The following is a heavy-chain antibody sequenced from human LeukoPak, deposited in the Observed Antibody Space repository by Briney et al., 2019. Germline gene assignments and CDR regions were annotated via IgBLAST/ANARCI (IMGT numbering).Heavy chain of an antibody. V-gene: IGHV4-34*01. CDR1: GGSFSDYH. D-gene: IGHD2-2*01. J-gene: IGHJ6*03. Sequence: SETLSLTCDISGGSFSDYHWTWIRQPPGKGLEWIGEINHSGNANYNPSLKSRVTISVDTSKYQFSLSLSSVTAADAAVYYCARTILVVPTSYFYFYHMDVWGEGTTVTVSS. CDR2: INHSGNA. CDR3: ARTILVVPTSYFYFYHMDV.